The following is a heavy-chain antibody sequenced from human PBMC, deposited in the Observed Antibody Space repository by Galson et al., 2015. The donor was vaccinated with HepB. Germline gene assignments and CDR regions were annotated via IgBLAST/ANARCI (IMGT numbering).Heavy chain of an antibody. CDR3: AHLVILGTAGYFDY. Sequence: PALVKPTQTLTLTCTFSGFSLYDSGVGVGWIRQPPGKALEWLALIYWTDDKHYSPSLTSRLTITKDTSKNQVVLTLTNMDPEDTATYYCAHLVILGTAGYFDYWGQGTLVTVSS. CDR1: GFSLYDSGVG. CDR2: IYWTDDK. D-gene: IGHD2-21*02. J-gene: IGHJ4*02. V-gene: IGHV2-5*01.